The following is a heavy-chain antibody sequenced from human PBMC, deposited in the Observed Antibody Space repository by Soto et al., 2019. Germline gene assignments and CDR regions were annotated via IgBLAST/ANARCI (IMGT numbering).Heavy chain of an antibody. D-gene: IGHD2-21*01. V-gene: IGHV4-39*01. CDR3: ARLPVVVIALGYFDP. Sequence: PSETLSLTCTVSGDSISSSYYWGWVRQPPGKGLECIGADYYTGFTYYNPSLKSRLTISLDTSKNQFSLRLSSVTAADTAIYYCARLPVVVIALGYFDPWGPGTLVTVSS. J-gene: IGHJ5*02. CDR2: DYYTGFT. CDR1: GDSISSSYY.